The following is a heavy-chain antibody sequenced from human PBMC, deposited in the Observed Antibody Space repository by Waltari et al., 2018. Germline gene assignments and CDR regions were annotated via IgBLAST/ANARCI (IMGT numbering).Heavy chain of an antibody. D-gene: IGHD6-13*01. Sequence: QVQLQESGPGLVKPSATLSLTCTVPGCSISSHYWTWLRQPPGKGLEWIGYIYYSGSTNYNPSLKSRVTISVDTSKNQFSLKLSSVTAADTAVYYCARDPLGSAAAGSWGQGTLVTVSS. CDR1: GCSISSHY. CDR2: IYYSGST. CDR3: ARDPLGSAAAGS. J-gene: IGHJ4*02. V-gene: IGHV4-59*11.